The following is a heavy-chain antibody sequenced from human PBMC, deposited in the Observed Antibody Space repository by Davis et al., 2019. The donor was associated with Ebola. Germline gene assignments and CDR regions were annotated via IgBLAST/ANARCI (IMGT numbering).Heavy chain of an antibody. J-gene: IGHJ6*04. CDR1: GDSVSTAG. CDR3: ARGWLRVGMDV. D-gene: IGHD5-18*01. V-gene: IGHV6-1*01. Sequence: HSQTLSLTCAISGDSVSTAGWNWIRHSPSRGLEWLGRTYYKSKWYNDYAASVKSRITINPDTSKNQFSLQLTSVTPEDTALYYCARGWLRVGMDVWGEGTTVTVSP. CDR2: TYYKSKWYN.